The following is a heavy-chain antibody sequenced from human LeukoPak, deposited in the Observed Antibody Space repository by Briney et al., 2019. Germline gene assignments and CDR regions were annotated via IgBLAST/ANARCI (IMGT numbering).Heavy chain of an antibody. CDR3: ARGHSYGFDY. CDR1: GRSFSGYY. CDR2: INHSGST. V-gene: IGHV4-34*01. J-gene: IGHJ4*02. Sequence: ASETLSLTCAVYGRSFSGYYWSWLRQPPGKGLEWIGEINHSGSTNYNPSLKRRVTISVDTSKNQFSLKLSSVTAADTAVYYCARGHSYGFDYWGQGTQVTVSS. D-gene: IGHD5-18*01.